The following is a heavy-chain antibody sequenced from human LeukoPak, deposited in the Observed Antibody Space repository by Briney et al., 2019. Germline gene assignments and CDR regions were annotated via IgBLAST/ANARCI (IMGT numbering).Heavy chain of an antibody. CDR3: AREVVDSISSGGYFDL. CDR1: GFTFSSSD. V-gene: IGHV3-13*01. D-gene: IGHD6-6*01. CDR2: IGGGGDT. Sequence: SGGSLRLSCAASGFTFSSSDMPWVRQATGKGLEWVSAIGGGGDTYYPDSVKGRFIISRENAKNSLYLQMDSLRVGDTAVYYCAREVVDSISSGGYFDLWGRGTLVTVSS. J-gene: IGHJ2*01.